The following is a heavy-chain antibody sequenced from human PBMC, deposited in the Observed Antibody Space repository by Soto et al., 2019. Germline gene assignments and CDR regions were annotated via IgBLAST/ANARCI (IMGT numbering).Heavy chain of an antibody. V-gene: IGHV3-21*01. D-gene: IGHD5-12*01. CDR3: AREEGGYAFDY. CDR1: GFTFSSYS. J-gene: IGHJ4*02. Sequence: GGSLRLSCAASGFTFSSYSMNWVRQAPGKGLEWVSSISSSSSYIYYADSVKGRFTISRVNAKNSLYLQMNSLRAEDTAVYYCAREEGGYAFDYWGQGTLVTVSS. CDR2: ISSSSSYI.